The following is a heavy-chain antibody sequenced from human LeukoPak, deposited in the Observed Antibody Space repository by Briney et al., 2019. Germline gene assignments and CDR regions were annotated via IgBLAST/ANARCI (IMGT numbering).Heavy chain of an antibody. J-gene: IGHJ4*02. CDR1: GYTFTSYG. CDR3: AREAYDSSGYYYDGY. Sequence: ASVKVSCKASGYTFTSYGISWVRQAPGQGLEWMGWISAYNGNTNYAQKLQGGVTMTTDTSTSTAYMELRSLRSDDTAVYYCAREAYDSSGYYYDGYWGQGTLVTVSS. CDR2: ISAYNGNT. V-gene: IGHV1-18*01. D-gene: IGHD3-22*01.